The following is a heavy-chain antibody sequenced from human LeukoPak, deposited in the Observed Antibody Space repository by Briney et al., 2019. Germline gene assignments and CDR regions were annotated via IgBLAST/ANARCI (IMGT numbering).Heavy chain of an antibody. CDR1: GGSFSGCY. Sequence: SETLSLTCAVYGGSFSGCYWSWIRQPPGKGLEWIGEINHSGSTNYNPSLKSRVTISVDTSKNQFSLKLSSVTAADTAVYYCARLGERGWSYWGQGTLVTVSS. V-gene: IGHV4-34*01. CDR3: ARLGERGWSY. CDR2: INHSGST. J-gene: IGHJ4*02. D-gene: IGHD6-19*01.